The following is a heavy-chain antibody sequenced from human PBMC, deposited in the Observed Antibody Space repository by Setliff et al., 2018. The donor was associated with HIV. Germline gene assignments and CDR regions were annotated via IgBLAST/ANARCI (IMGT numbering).Heavy chain of an antibody. J-gene: IGHJ6*03. CDR2: ISSSSSYI. V-gene: IGHV3-21*01. D-gene: IGHD3-10*01. Sequence: LRLSCVASGFRFRTYAMNWVRQAPGKGLEWVSSISSSSSYIYYADSVKGRFTISRDNAKNSLYLQMNSLRAEDTAVYYCARDRAESYYYYYYYMDVWGKGTTVTVSS. CDR3: ARDRAESYYYYYYYMDV. CDR1: GFRFRTYA.